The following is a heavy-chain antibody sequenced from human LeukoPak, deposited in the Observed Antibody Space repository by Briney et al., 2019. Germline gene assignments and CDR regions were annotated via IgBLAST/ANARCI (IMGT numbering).Heavy chain of an antibody. V-gene: IGHV4-61*05. Sequence: ASETLSLTCTVSGGSISSSSYYWGWIRQPPGRGLEWIGYIYYSGITDYSPSLKSRVTISIDTSKKQFSLKLSSVTAADTAVYYCARWEASRVAFDIWGQGTLVTVSS. CDR3: ARWEASRVAFDI. J-gene: IGHJ3*02. CDR2: IYYSGIT. D-gene: IGHD1-26*01. CDR1: GGSISSSSYY.